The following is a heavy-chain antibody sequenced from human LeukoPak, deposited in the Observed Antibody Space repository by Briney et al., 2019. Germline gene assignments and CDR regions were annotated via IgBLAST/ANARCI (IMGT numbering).Heavy chain of an antibody. Sequence: AGGPMRLSCAASGCTFSSYSMNWLRQAPGEGLEGVSSISSSSNYIYYADSVRGRFTIFRDNDKNSLYLIMTRRRAEDTAVYYCARPTGGYSYEDAFDIWGQGTMVTVSS. D-gene: IGHD5-18*01. CDR1: GCTFSSYS. CDR3: ARPTGGYSYEDAFDI. V-gene: IGHV3-21*01. J-gene: IGHJ3*02. CDR2: ISSSSNYI.